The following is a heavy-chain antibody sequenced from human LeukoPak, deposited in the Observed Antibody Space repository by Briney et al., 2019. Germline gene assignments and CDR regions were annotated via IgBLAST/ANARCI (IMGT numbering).Heavy chain of an antibody. CDR3: AGPAGYCTNGVCYTGYFDY. V-gene: IGHV4-31*03. CDR2: IYYSGST. J-gene: IGHJ4*02. Sequence: SQTLSLTCTVSGGSISSGGYYWSWIRQHPGKGLEWIGYIYYSGSTYYNPSLKSRVTISVDTSKNQFSLKLSSVTAADTAVYYCAGPAGYCTNGVCYTGYFDYWGQGTLVTVSS. D-gene: IGHD2-8*01. CDR1: GGSISSGGYY.